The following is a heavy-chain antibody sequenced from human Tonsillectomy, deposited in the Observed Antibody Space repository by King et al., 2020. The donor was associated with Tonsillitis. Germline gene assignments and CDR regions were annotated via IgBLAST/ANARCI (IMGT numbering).Heavy chain of an antibody. CDR1: GGSISRSSYY. V-gene: IGHV4-39*01. D-gene: IGHD1-26*01. Sequence: QLQESGPGLVKPSETLSLTCTVSGGSISRSSYYWGWIRQPPGKGLEWIGSIYYSGRTYYNPSLKSRVNISVDTSKNQFSLKLSSVTAADTAVFYCARYSEWELQYSFDYWGQGTLVTVSS. CDR3: ARYSEWELQYSFDY. J-gene: IGHJ4*02. CDR2: IYYSGRT.